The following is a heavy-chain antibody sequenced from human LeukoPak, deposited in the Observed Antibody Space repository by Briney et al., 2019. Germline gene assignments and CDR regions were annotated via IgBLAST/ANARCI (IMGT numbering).Heavy chain of an antibody. V-gene: IGHV4-4*02. CDR3: ARGGSSSWSTYYYYYYMDV. CDR2: MFHSGST. D-gene: IGHD6-13*01. J-gene: IGHJ6*03. Sequence: SETLSLTCGVSRGSISSSNWWSWVRQPPGKGLEWLGEMFHSGSTNYNPSLKSRVTISVDTSKNQFSLKLSSVTAADTAVYYCARGGSSSWSTYYYYYYMDVWGKGTTVTISS. CDR1: RGSISSSNW.